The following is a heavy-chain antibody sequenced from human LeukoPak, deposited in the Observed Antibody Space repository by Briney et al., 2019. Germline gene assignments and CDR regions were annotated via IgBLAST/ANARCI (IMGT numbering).Heavy chain of an antibody. CDR1: GFTFSSYG. CDR2: IRYDGSNK. Sequence: GGSLRLSCAASGFTFSSYGMHWVHQAPGKGLEWVAFIRYDGSNKYYADSVKGRFTISRDNSKNTLYLQMNSLRAEDTAVYYCAKEFSVRGVIKPYYYYYMDVWGKGTTVTVSS. CDR3: AKEFSVRGVIKPYYYYYMDV. D-gene: IGHD3-10*01. J-gene: IGHJ6*03. V-gene: IGHV3-30*02.